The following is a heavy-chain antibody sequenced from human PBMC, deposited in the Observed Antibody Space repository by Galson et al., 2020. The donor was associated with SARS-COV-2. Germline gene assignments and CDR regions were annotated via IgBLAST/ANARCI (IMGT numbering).Heavy chain of an antibody. Sequence: SATLSLTCTVSGGSISSYYWSWIRQPPGKGLEWIGYIYYSGSTNYNPSLKSRVTISVDTSKNQFSLKLSSVTAADTAVYYCARGPDYYDFWSGYVGYYMDVWGKGTTVTVSS. V-gene: IGHV4-59*01. CDR3: ARGPDYYDFWSGYVGYYMDV. J-gene: IGHJ6*03. CDR1: GGSISSYY. CDR2: IYYSGST. D-gene: IGHD3-3*01.